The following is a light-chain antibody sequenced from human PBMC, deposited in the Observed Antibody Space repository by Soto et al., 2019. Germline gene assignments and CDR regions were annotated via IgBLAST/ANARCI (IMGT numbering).Light chain of an antibody. CDR1: QGISHY. Sequence: DIQMTQSPSSLSASVGDRVTITCRASQGISHYLAWYQQKPGKVPKLLIYAASSLYSGVPSRFSGSGSGTDFTLTISNLQPEDVATYYCQNYNYALGTFRPGTKVDLK. CDR3: QNYNYALGT. V-gene: IGKV1-27*01. J-gene: IGKJ3*01. CDR2: AAS.